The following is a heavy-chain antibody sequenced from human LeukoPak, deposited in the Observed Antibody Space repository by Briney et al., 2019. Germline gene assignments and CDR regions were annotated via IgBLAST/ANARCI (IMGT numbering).Heavy chain of an antibody. CDR2: IYYTGTT. CDR1: GGPINNYY. CDR3: ARYDRSGYSLEL. V-gene: IGHV4-59*01. J-gene: IGHJ4*02. D-gene: IGHD3-22*01. Sequence: SETLSLTCTVSGGPINNYYWSWIRQPPGKGLEWVGYIYYTGTTKTNPSLKSRVSMSVDASGSQLSLRLSSVSAADTAVYYCARYDRSGYSLELWGQGTLVTVSS.